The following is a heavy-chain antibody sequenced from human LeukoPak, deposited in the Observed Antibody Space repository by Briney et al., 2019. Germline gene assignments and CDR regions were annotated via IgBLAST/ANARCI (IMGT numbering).Heavy chain of an antibody. Sequence: ASVKVSCKASGYTFNGFYLHWVRQAPGQGLEWMGWINPNSGGTNYAQKFQGRVTMTRDTSISTAYMELSRLRSDDTTVYYCARWMATVTTPDYWGQGTLVTVSS. CDR2: INPNSGGT. V-gene: IGHV1-2*02. D-gene: IGHD4-11*01. CDR3: ARWMATVTTPDY. J-gene: IGHJ4*02. CDR1: GYTFNGFY.